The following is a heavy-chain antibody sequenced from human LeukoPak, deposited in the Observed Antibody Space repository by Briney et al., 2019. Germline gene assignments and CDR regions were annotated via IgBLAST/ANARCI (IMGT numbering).Heavy chain of an antibody. Sequence: SETLTLTCAVYGGSYSGYYWSWIRQPPGKGLEWIGEINHSGSTNYNPSLKSRVTISVDTSKNQFSLKLSSVTAADTAVYYCARGRVWFDPWGQGTLVTVSS. V-gene: IGHV4-34*01. CDR1: GGSYSGYY. CDR3: ARGRVWFDP. CDR2: INHSGST. J-gene: IGHJ5*02.